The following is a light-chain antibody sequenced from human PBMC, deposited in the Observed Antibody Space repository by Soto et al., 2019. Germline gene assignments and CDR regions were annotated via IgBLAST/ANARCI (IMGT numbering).Light chain of an antibody. CDR1: QTVSSN. J-gene: IGKJ1*01. CDR3: QQYNSWPRT. CDR2: GAS. V-gene: IGKV3D-15*01. Sequence: EIVMTQSPATLSLSPGARATLSCRASQTVSSNLAWYQQKPGQAPRLLVYGASTRATGIPGRFSGSGSGTEFTLTISSLESEDFAVYYCQQYNSWPRTFGQGTKVDIK.